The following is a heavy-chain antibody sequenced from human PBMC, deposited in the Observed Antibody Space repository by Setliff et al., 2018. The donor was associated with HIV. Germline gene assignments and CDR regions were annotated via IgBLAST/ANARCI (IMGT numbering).Heavy chain of an antibody. CDR1: GYTFTRYG. V-gene: IGHV1-18*01. CDR3: ARSGSSNGDFDS. D-gene: IGHD1-26*01. Sequence: ASVKVSCKTSGYTFTRYGISWVRQAPGQGLQWMGWISTTSGYTNYAQNFQGRVTMTADTSTSTVYMELRSLSSDDTAVYYCARSGSSNGDFDSWGQGTLVTSPQ. CDR2: ISTTSGYT. J-gene: IGHJ4*02.